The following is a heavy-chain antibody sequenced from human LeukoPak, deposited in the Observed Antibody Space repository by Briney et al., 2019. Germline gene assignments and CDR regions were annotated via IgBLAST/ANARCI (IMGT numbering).Heavy chain of an antibody. Sequence: SVKVSCKSSGGTFSSYAISWVRQAPGQGLEWMGRIIPILGIANYAQKFQGRVTITADKSTSTAYMELSSLRSEDTAVYYCARSYYDSSGSNWFDPWGQGTLVTVSS. CDR1: GGTFSSYA. CDR3: ARSYYDSSGSNWFDP. CDR2: IIPILGIA. J-gene: IGHJ5*02. D-gene: IGHD3-22*01. V-gene: IGHV1-69*04.